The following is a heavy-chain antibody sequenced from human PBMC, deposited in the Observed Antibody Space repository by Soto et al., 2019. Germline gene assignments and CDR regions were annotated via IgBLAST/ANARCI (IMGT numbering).Heavy chain of an antibody. Sequence: GGSLRHSCATPGFTFMSYSKNWVRPAPGKGLEWVSYISSSSSTIYYADSVKGRFTISRDNAKNSLYLQMNSLRAEDTAVYYCARGPSFWSGYWTTFDYWGQGTLVTVSS. J-gene: IGHJ4*02. CDR3: ARGPSFWSGYWTTFDY. CDR1: GFTFMSYS. D-gene: IGHD3-3*01. CDR2: ISSSSSTI. V-gene: IGHV3-48*01.